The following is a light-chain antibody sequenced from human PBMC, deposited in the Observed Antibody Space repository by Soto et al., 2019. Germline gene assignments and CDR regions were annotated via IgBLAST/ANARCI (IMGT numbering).Light chain of an antibody. CDR2: WAS. Sequence: VLTQSPDSLAVSLGGRATIHCRSNQSVLFVSNNKNFLAWYQQKPGQPPKLFLNWASTRESGVPDRFIGGGSGTELTLTISSLHAEDVAVYYCQQFFHAPTFGQGTKVDIK. V-gene: IGKV4-1*01. CDR3: QQFFHAPT. J-gene: IGKJ1*01. CDR1: QSVLFVSNNKNF.